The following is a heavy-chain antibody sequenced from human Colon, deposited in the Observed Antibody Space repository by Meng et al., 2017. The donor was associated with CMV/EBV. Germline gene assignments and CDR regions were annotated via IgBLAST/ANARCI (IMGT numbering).Heavy chain of an antibody. J-gene: IGHJ6*02. CDR1: GFTFSNYW. V-gene: IGHV3-7*01. CDR2: IKEDGSEK. D-gene: IGHD2-2*01. Sequence: GESLKISCAASGFTFSNYWMTWLRQAPGRGLELVAHIKEDGSEKYFVGSVKGRFTISRDHAKNSLYLQMNSLRAEDTAVYFCARVLSGTRYKEGGNYYGMDVWGQGTTVTVSS. CDR3: ARVLSGTRYKEGGNYYGMDV.